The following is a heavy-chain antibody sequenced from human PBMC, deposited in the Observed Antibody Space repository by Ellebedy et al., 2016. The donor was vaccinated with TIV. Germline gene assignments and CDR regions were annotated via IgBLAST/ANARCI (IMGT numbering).Heavy chain of an antibody. Sequence: MPSETLSLTCTVSGGSVSSYFWSWIRQPAGKGLEWIGRFYASGTTNYNPSLKARVSMSVDTSNNEFSLKLIPVTAADTAVYYCARDRDSEVSDVWGQGTTVTVSS. CDR1: GGSVSSYF. CDR2: FYASGTT. V-gene: IGHV4-4*07. J-gene: IGHJ6*02. CDR3: ARDRDSEVSDV. D-gene: IGHD5/OR15-5a*01.